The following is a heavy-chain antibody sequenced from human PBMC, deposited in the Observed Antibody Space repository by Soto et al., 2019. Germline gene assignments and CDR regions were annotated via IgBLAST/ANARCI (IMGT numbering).Heavy chain of an antibody. V-gene: IGHV3-30*18. CDR3: AKEQSSGYYRVVDY. J-gene: IGHJ4*02. CDR2: ITYDGGSE. Sequence: QVQVVESGGGVVQPGRSLRLSCAASGFTLRSCGMHWVRQAPGKGLEWVGVITYDGGSEHYADFVKGRFTISRDSSENTVYLQMNSLRVEDSAVYYCAKEQSSGYYRVVDYWGQGTLVTVSS. CDR1: GFTLRSCG. D-gene: IGHD6-19*01.